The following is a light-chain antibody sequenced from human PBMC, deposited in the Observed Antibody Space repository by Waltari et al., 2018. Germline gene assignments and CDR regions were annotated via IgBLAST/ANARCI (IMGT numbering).Light chain of an antibody. CDR3: QQRTNWVTT. CDR1: ESVSSY. Sequence: IELTQSPATLSLSPGERATLPCRANESVSSYLAWYPQKPGQAPRLLGYDASNRAACTPARVSGSGYGTDFNLTISSLEPEDCAINYCQQRTNWVTTFGQGTRLDIQ. V-gene: IGKV3-11*01. J-gene: IGKJ5*01. CDR2: DAS.